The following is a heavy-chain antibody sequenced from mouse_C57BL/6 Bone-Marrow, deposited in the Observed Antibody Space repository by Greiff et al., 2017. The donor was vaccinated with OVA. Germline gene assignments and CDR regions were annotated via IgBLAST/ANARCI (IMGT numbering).Heavy chain of an antibody. CDR3: AKNGRFLYYAMDY. J-gene: IGHJ4*01. CDR2: IWSGGST. CDR1: GFSLTSYG. V-gene: IGHV2-4*01. Sequence: VHLVESGPGLVQPSQSLSITCTVSGFSLTSYGVHWVRQPPGKGLEWLGVIWSGGSTDYNAAFISRLSISKDNSKSQVFFKMNSLQADDTAIYYCAKNGRFLYYAMDYWGQGTSVTVSS.